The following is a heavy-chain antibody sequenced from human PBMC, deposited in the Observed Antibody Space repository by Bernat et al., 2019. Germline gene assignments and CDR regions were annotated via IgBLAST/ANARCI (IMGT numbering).Heavy chain of an antibody. V-gene: IGHV4-34*01. J-gene: IGHJ5*02. CDR1: GGSFSGYY. CDR3: ARGHRGGYCSSTSCYTRYNWFDP. Sequence: QVQLQQWGAGLLKPSETLSLTCAVYGGSFSGYYWSWIRQPPGKGLEWIGEINHSGSTNYNPSLKSRVTISVDTSKNQFSLTLSSVTAADTAVYYCARGHRGGYCSSTSCYTRYNWFDPWGQGTLVTVSS. D-gene: IGHD2-2*02. CDR2: INHSGST.